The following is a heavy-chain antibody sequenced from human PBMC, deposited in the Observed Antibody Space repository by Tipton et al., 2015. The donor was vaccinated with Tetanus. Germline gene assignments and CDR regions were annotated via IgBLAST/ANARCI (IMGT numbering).Heavy chain of an antibody. V-gene: IGHV3-48*01. D-gene: IGHD3-16*01. CDR2: ISYSSTSI. CDR3: AREDGGPTLDYFDS. CDR1: GFSFRDFG. Sequence: SLRLSCAGSGFSFRDFGLNWVRQAPGKGLEWVSYISYSSTSIYYADSVKGRFAISRDNVKNSLFLQMNSLKVEDTAVYYCAREDGGPTLDYFDSWGQGALVIVSS. J-gene: IGHJ4*02.